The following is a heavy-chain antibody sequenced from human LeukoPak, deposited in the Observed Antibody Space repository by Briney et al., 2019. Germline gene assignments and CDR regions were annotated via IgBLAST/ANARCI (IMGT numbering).Heavy chain of an antibody. CDR2: ISSSGSTI. D-gene: IGHD3-3*01. V-gene: IGHV3-11*01. J-gene: IGHJ5*02. Sequence: GGPLRLSCAASGFTFSDYYMSWIRQAPGKGLEWVSYISSSGSTIYYADSVKGRFTISRDNAKNSLYLQMNSLRAEDTAVYYCARVQFWSGYSDWFDPWGQGTLVTVSS. CDR3: ARVQFWSGYSDWFDP. CDR1: GFTFSDYY.